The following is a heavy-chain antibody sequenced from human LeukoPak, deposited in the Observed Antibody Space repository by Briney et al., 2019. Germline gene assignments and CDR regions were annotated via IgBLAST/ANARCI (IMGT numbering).Heavy chain of an antibody. J-gene: IGHJ4*02. Sequence: SETLSLTCTVSGGSISSSSYYWVWIRQPPGKGLEWFGSIYYSGSTYYNPSLKSRVTISVDTSKNQFFLKLSSVTAADTAVYYCARIVVIKWGFDYWGQGTLVTVSS. D-gene: IGHD3-22*01. V-gene: IGHV4-39*01. CDR1: GGSISSSSYY. CDR3: ARIVVIKWGFDY. CDR2: IYYSGST.